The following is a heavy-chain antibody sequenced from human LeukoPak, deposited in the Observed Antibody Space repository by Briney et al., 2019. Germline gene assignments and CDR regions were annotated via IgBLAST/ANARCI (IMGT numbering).Heavy chain of an antibody. CDR1: GGSMNSYY. Sequence: KPSETLSLTCSVSGGSMNSYYWSWIRQPPGKGLEWIGYIYYSGSTNYNPSLKSRVTISVDTPKNQFSLKLSSVTAADTAVYYCARHVWLQPFDYWGQGTLVTVSS. V-gene: IGHV4-59*08. CDR3: ARHVWLQPFDY. D-gene: IGHD3-9*01. J-gene: IGHJ4*02. CDR2: IYYSGST.